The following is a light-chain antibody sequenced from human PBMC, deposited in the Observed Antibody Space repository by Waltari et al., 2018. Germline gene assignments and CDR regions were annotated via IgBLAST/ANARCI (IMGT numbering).Light chain of an antibody. CDR3: MQALQTPWT. CDR1: QSLLPTNAYNS. Sequence: DIVLTQSPLFLPVTPGEPASISCTSSQSLLPTNAYNSLDWYLQKPGQSPQLLIYMGSIRASGVPDKFSGSGSGTNFTLKITTVEPDDVGFYYCMQALQTPWTFGQGTKMEIK. CDR2: MGS. V-gene: IGKV2-28*01. J-gene: IGKJ1*01.